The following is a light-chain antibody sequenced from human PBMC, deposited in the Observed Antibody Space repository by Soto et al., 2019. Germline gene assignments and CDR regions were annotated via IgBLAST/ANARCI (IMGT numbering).Light chain of an antibody. V-gene: IGKV1-33*01. CDR3: QQYNVYSPT. CDR2: DAS. Sequence: DIQMTQSPSSLFASVGDRVTITCQATQDINIYLNWYQQKPGKAPNLLIYDASNLEIGVPSRFSGSGSGTEFTLTISRLQPDDFATYYCQQYNVYSPTFGQGTKV. J-gene: IGKJ1*01. CDR1: QDINIY.